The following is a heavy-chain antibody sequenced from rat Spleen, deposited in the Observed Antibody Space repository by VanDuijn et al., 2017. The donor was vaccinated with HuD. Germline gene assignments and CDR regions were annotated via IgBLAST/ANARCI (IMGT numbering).Heavy chain of an antibody. CDR2: ISSGGGGT. CDR3: TRGAPRGYYWYFDF. CDR1: GFTFSSFP. V-gene: IGHV5-46*01. Sequence: EVQLVESGGGLVQPGRSLKLSCAASGFTFSSFPMAWVRQAPKKGLEWVASISSGGGGTYYPDSVKGRFTISRDNAKSTLYLQMNSLRSEDTATYYCTRGAPRGYYWYFDFWGPGTMVTVSS. D-gene: IGHD1-4*01. J-gene: IGHJ1*01.